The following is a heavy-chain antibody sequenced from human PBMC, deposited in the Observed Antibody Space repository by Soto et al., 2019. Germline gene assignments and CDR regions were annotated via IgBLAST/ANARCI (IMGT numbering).Heavy chain of an antibody. V-gene: IGHV3-23*01. CDR3: ARPPSDYYYYMDV. CDR2: ISGSGGST. J-gene: IGHJ6*03. CDR1: GFTFSSYA. Sequence: PGGSLRLSCAASGFTFSSYAMSWVRQAPGKGLEWVSAISGSGGSTYYADSVKGRFTISRDNSKNTLYLQMNSLRAEDTAVYYCARPPSDYYYYMDVWGKGTTVTVSS.